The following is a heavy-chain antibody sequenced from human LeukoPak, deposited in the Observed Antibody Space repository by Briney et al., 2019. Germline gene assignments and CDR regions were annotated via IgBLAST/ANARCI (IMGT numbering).Heavy chain of an antibody. V-gene: IGHV3-7*05. J-gene: IGHJ4*02. CDR3: ATSRTLDY. CDR2: INQDGSEK. CDR1: GFTFSSNW. Sequence: GGSLRLSCAAHGFTFSSNWMSWVGQAPGKGLEWLANINQDGSEKYYVYSVKGRFTISRDNAKRSMQLQMNSLRAEDTTVYYCATSRTLDYWGQGTLVTVSS.